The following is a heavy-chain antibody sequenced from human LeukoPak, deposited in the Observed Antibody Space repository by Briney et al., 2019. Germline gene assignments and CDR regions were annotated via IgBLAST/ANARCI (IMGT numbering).Heavy chain of an antibody. Sequence: SETLSLTCAVYGGSFSGYYWSWIRQPPGKGLEWIGQINHSGSTNYNPSLKSRVTISVDTSKNQFSLKLSSVTAADTAVYYCARSSDIVVVGESYYFDYWGQGTLVTVSS. V-gene: IGHV4-34*01. CDR1: GGSFSGYY. J-gene: IGHJ4*02. D-gene: IGHD2-15*01. CDR3: ARSSDIVVVGESYYFDY. CDR2: INHSGST.